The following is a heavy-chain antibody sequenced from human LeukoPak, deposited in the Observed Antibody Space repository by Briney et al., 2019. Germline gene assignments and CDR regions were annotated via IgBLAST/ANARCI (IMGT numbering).Heavy chain of an antibody. CDR1: GFTFSSHW. CDR3: ARDQRITIFGVVKNSIDY. Sequence: PGGSLRLSCAASGFTFSSHWMSWVRQAPGKGLEWVANIKQDGSEKYYVDSVKGRFTISRDNAKNSLYLQMNSLRAEDTAVYYCARDQRITIFGVVKNSIDYWGQGTLVTVSS. V-gene: IGHV3-7*01. D-gene: IGHD3-3*01. J-gene: IGHJ4*02. CDR2: IKQDGSEK.